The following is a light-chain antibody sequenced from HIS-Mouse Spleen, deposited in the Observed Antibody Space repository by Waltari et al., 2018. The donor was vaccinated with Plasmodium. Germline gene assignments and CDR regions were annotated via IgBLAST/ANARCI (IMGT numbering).Light chain of an antibody. CDR2: AAS. CDR1: QSISSY. CDR3: QQSYSTPYT. Sequence: DIQMTQSPSSLYASVGDRVTITCRASQSISSYLNWYQQKPGKAPKLLIYAASSLQSGVPSRFSGSGSGTDFTLTISSLQPEDFVTYYCQQSYSTPYTFGQGTKLEIK. V-gene: IGKV1-39*01. J-gene: IGKJ2*01.